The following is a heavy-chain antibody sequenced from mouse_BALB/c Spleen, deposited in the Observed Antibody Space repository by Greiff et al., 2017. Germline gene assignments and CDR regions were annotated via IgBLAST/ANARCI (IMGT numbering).Heavy chain of an antibody. Sequence: VQLQESGPELVKPGASVRISCKASGYTFTSYYIHWVKQRPGQGLEWIGWIYPGNVNTKYNEKFKGKATLTADKSSSTAYMQLSSLTSEDSAVYFCARQHYGYGGFAYWGQGTLVTVSA. V-gene: IGHV1S56*01. CDR1: GYTFTSYY. D-gene: IGHD2-2*01. CDR2: IYPGNVNT. J-gene: IGHJ3*01. CDR3: ARQHYGYGGFAY.